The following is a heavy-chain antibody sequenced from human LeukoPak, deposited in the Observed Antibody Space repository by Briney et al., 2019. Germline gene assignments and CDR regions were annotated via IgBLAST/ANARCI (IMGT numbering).Heavy chain of an antibody. CDR2: IYSGGST. CDR3: ARGGSYGYGGYDY. J-gene: IGHJ4*02. V-gene: IGHV3-53*01. D-gene: IGHD5-18*01. Sequence: VXVIYSGGSTYYADPVKGRFTISRDNSKNTLYLQMNSLRAEDTAVYYCARGGSYGYGGYDYWGQGTLVTVSS.